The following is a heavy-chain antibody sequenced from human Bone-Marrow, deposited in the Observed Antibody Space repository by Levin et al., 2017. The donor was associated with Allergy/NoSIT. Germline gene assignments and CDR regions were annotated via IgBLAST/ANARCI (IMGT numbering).Heavy chain of an antibody. CDR2: IKQDGSEK. J-gene: IGHJ4*02. CDR1: GFTFSSYW. D-gene: IGHD2-21*02. Sequence: GESLKISCAASGFTFSSYWMSWVRQAPGKGLEWVANIKQDGSEKYYVDSVKGRFTISRDNAKNSLYLQMNSLRAEDTAVYYCARVFSCGGDCYSDRYFDYWGQGTLVTVSS. V-gene: IGHV3-7*04. CDR3: ARVFSCGGDCYSDRYFDY.